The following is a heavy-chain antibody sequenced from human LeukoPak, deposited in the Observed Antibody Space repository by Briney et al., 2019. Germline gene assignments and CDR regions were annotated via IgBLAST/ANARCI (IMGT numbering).Heavy chain of an antibody. V-gene: IGHV1-69*05. CDR1: GATFISYA. J-gene: IGHJ6*03. CDR2: IIPIFGTA. CDR3: ARVPIPELLWVGEEQGGYYYYYMDV. Sequence: SVKVSCKASGATFISYAMSWVRQAPGQGLEWMGGIIPIFGTANYAQKFQGRVTMTTDTHTSTAYMELRSLRSDDTAVYYCARVPIPELLWVGEEQGGYYYYYMDVWGKGTTVTISS. D-gene: IGHD3-10*01.